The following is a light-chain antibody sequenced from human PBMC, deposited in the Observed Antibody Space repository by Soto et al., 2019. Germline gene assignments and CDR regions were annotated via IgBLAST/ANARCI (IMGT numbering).Light chain of an antibody. J-gene: IGLJ1*01. V-gene: IGLV2-14*01. CDR2: EVN. CDR1: RSDIGDSNF. Sequence: QSVLTQPASVSGSPGQSVTISCTGPRSDIGDSNFISWYQHSPGKAPRLLIYEVNNRPSGVSKRFSGSKAGNTASLTIYGLQAEDEADYYCSSYTSASTLVFGTGTKVTVL. CDR3: SSYTSASTLV.